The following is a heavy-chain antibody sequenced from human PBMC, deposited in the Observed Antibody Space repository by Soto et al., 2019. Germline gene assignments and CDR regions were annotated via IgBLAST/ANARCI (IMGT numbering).Heavy chain of an antibody. J-gene: IGHJ4*02. CDR2: IYYSGST. CDR1: GGSISSGDYY. CDR3: ARDAYDSSGLDY. D-gene: IGHD3-22*01. Sequence: SETLSLTCTVSGGSISSGDYYWSWIRQPPGKGLEWIGYIYYSGSTYYNPSLKSRVTISVDTSKNQFSLKLSSVTAADTAVYYCARDAYDSSGLDYWGQGTLVTVSS. V-gene: IGHV4-30-4*01.